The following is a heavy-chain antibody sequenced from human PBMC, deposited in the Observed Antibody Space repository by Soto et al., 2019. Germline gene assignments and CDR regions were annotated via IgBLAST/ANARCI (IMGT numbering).Heavy chain of an antibody. J-gene: IGHJ6*03. CDR3: VRLKTYYDFWSGYSYYYYMDV. Sequence: ASVKVSCKASGYTFTSYGISWVRQAPGQGLEWMGWISAYNGNTNYAQKLQGRVTMTTDTSTSTAYMELRSLRSDDTAVYYFVRLKTYYDFWSGYSYYYYMDVWGKGTTVTVSS. V-gene: IGHV1-18*01. D-gene: IGHD3-3*01. CDR2: ISAYNGNT. CDR1: GYTFTSYG.